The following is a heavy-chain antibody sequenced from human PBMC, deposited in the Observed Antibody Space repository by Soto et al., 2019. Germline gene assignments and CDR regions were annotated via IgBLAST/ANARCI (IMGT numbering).Heavy chain of an antibody. V-gene: IGHV4-34*01. CDR2: INHSGST. D-gene: IGHD6-19*01. CDR1: GGSFSGYY. CDR3: ARASGYSSGWY. J-gene: IGHJ4*02. Sequence: SETLSLTCAVYGGSFSGYYWSWIRQPPGKGLEWIGEINHSGSTNYNPSLKSRVTISVDTSKNQFSLKLSSVTAEDTAVYYCARASGYSSGWYWGQGTLVTVSS.